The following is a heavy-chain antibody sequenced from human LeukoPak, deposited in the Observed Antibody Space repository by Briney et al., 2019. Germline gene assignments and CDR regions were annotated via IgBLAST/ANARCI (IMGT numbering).Heavy chain of an antibody. CDR1: GFTFSSYE. D-gene: IGHD6-13*01. J-gene: IGHJ4*02. CDR2: ITSSGSTI. V-gene: IGHV3-48*03. CDR3: IVYSSSWYY. Sequence: PGGSLRLSCAASGFTFSSYEMNWVRQAPGKGLEWVSYITSSGSTIYYADSVKGRFTISRDNAKNSLYLQMNRLRAEDTAVYYCIVYSSSWYYWGQGTLVTVSS.